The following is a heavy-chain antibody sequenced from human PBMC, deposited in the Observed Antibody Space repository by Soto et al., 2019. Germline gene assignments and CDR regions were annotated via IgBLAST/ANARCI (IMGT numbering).Heavy chain of an antibody. CDR1: GGPFSSYA. J-gene: IGHJ5*02. CDR3: ARDRGPSSGYYPYWFDP. D-gene: IGHD3-22*01. CDR2: IIPIFGTA. V-gene: IGHV1-69*12. Sequence: QVQLVQSGAAVKKPGSSVKVSGKASGGPFSSYAITWLRQAPGQGLEWMGVIIPIFGTANYAQKFQGRVTITADEATSTAYMELSSLRSEDTAVYYCARDRGPSSGYYPYWFDPWGQGTLVTVSS.